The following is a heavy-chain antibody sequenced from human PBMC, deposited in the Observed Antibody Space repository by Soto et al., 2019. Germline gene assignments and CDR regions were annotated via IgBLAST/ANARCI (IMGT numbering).Heavy chain of an antibody. Sequence: PSETLSLTCAVSGGSISSGGYSWSWIRQPPGKGLEWIGYIHQTGITYYNPSLKSRVTISLDRSNNQFSLNLSSVTAADTAVYFCARARSSTMIVVTNHWYFDLWGRGTLVTVSS. J-gene: IGHJ2*01. CDR2: IHQTGIT. CDR1: GGSISSGGYS. D-gene: IGHD3-22*01. V-gene: IGHV4-30-2*01. CDR3: ARARSSTMIVVTNHWYFDL.